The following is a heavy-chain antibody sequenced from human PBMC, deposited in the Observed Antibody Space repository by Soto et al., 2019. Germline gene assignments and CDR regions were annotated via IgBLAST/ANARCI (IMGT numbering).Heavy chain of an antibody. CDR2: IFQSGST. CDR3: ARGRGRYSSGWSWFDP. Sequence: SETLSLTCGVSGGTIRSPDWWTWVRQPPGKGLEWIGEIFQSGSTNYTPSLESRVTISVDKSKNQFSLTLTSVTAADAAVYFCARGRGRYSSGWSWFDPWGQGILVTVSS. J-gene: IGHJ5*02. D-gene: IGHD6-19*01. V-gene: IGHV4-4*02. CDR1: GGTIRSPDW.